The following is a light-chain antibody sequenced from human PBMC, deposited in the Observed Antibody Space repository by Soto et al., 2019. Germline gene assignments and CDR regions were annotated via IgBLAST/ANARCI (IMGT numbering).Light chain of an antibody. CDR3: QQYNNWPT. Sequence: EIVMTQSPATLSVSPGERATLSCRASQSVSSNLAWYQQKPGQAPRLLIYGASTRATGIPVRFSGSGSGTEFTLTISSLQSGDFAVYYCQQYNNWPTFGGGTKVEIK. CDR1: QSVSSN. J-gene: IGKJ4*01. CDR2: GAS. V-gene: IGKV3D-15*01.